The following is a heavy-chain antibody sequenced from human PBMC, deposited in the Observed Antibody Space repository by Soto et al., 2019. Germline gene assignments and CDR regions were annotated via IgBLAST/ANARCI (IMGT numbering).Heavy chain of an antibody. J-gene: IGHJ4*02. CDR1: GGTFSSYT. CDR3: ARGIYYYDSSGSTPFDY. CDR2: IIPILGIA. Sequence: SVKVSCKASGGTFSSYTISWVRQAPGQGLEWMGRIIPILGIANYAQKFQGRVTITADKSTSTAYMELSSLRSEDTAVYYCARGIYYYDSSGSTPFDYWGQGTLVTVSS. V-gene: IGHV1-69*02. D-gene: IGHD3-22*01.